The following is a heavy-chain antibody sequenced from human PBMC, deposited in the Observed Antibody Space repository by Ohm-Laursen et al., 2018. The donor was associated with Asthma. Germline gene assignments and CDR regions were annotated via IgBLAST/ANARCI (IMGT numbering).Heavy chain of an antibody. CDR1: GFTFDDYA. V-gene: IGHV3-9*01. J-gene: IGHJ4*02. D-gene: IGHD6-13*01. CDR3: AKDFWVAAAGTPIFDY. Sequence: RSLRLSCAASGFTFDDYAMHWVRQAPGKGLEWVSGISWNSGSIGYADSVKGRFTISRDNAKNSLYLQMNSLRAEDTALYYCAKDFWVAAAGTPIFDYWGQGTLVTVSS. CDR2: ISWNSGSI.